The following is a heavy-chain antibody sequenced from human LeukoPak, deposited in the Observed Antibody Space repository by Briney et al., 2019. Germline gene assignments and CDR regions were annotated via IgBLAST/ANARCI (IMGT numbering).Heavy chain of an antibody. CDR1: GGSIKNYY. CDR2: VYYTGTT. Sequence: SETLSLTCALSGGSIKNYYWSWIRQPLGKGLEWIGYVYYTGTTSYNPSLKSRVTISVETSKNQFSLTLNSVAAADTAVYHCARQSDPYYHYGLDFWGQGTTVIVSS. V-gene: IGHV4-59*01. CDR3: ARQSDPYYHYGLDF. J-gene: IGHJ6*02.